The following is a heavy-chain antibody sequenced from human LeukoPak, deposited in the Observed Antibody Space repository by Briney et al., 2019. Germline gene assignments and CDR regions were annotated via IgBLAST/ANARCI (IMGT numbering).Heavy chain of an antibody. D-gene: IGHD3-10*01. J-gene: IGHJ5*02. Sequence: SETLSLTCSVSGYSISSGFYWDWIRQPPGKGLEWIGSFHHSGSTPYNPSLNSRVTISVDTSTNQFSLKLSSVTAADTAVYYCARRGPPRTLLRGVKSGWFDPWGQGTLVTVSS. CDR1: GYSISSGFY. CDR2: FHHSGST. CDR3: ARRGPPRTLLRGVKSGWFDP. V-gene: IGHV4-38-2*02.